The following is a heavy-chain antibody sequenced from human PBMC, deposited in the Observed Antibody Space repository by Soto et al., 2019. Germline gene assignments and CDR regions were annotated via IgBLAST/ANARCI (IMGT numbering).Heavy chain of an antibody. CDR1: GYTFTSYG. D-gene: IGHD3-10*01. J-gene: IGHJ6*03. V-gene: IGHV1-18*01. CDR3: AAGGLSRSNYFYSMDV. Sequence: GASVKVSCKASGYTFTSYGISWVRQAPGQGREWMGWISAYNGNTNYAQKLQGRVTMTTDTSTSTAYMELRSLRSDDTAVYYCAAGGLSRSNYFYSMDVWGKGTTVTVSS. CDR2: ISAYNGNT.